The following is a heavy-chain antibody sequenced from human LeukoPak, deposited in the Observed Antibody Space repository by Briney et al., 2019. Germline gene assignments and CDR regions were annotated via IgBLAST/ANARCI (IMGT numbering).Heavy chain of an antibody. CDR3: ALGDCRDYFDY. J-gene: IGHJ4*02. Sequence: SETLSLTCTVSGGSISSYYWSWIRQPPGKGLEWIGYIYYSGSTNYNPSLKSRVTISVDTSKNQFSLKLSSVTAADTAVYYCALGDCRDYFDYWGQGTLVTVSS. CDR2: IYYSGST. CDR1: GGSISSYY. V-gene: IGHV4-59*01. D-gene: IGHD2-21*02.